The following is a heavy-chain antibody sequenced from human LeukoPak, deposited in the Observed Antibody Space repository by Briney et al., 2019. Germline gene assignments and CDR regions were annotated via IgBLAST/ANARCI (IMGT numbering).Heavy chain of an antibody. J-gene: IGHJ3*02. D-gene: IGHD2-2*01. CDR1: GVSFSGYS. CDR2: INHSGST. CDR3: ARGSSYPGACET. Sequence: PSETLSLACAVYGVSFSGYSLSWIRQPPGKGLEWIGEINHSGSTNYNPSLKSRVTISVDASKNQFSLKLSSVTAADTAVYSCARGSSYPGACETWGERTMVTVSS. V-gene: IGHV4-34*01.